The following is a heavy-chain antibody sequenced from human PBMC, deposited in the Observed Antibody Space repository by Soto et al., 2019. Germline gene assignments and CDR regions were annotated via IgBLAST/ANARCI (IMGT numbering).Heavy chain of an antibody. CDR3: MNRPRA. V-gene: IGHV3-66*01. D-gene: IGHD6-6*01. CDR2: IYSNGDT. J-gene: IGHJ5*02. CDR1: EFTVGNNY. Sequence: EVQLVESGGGLVQPGGSLRLSCAASEFTVGNNYMSWVHQAPGKGLEWVSLIYSNGDTRYADSVRGRFTISRDSSKNILYLQMNSLRADDTAIYYCMNRPRAWGRGTLVTVSS.